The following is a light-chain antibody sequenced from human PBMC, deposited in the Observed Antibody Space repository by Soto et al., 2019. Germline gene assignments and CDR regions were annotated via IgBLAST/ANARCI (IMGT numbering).Light chain of an antibody. CDR1: SGDLGLYNY. J-gene: IGLJ2*01. CDR3: SSYAGSNTLI. CDR2: EVN. Sequence: QSALTQPPSASGSPGQSITISCAGTSGDLGLYNYVSWFQQHPGKAPKLIIFEVNKRPSGVPDRFSGSKSGNTASLTVSGLQAVDEAQYYCSSYAGSNTLIFGGGTKVTVL. V-gene: IGLV2-8*01.